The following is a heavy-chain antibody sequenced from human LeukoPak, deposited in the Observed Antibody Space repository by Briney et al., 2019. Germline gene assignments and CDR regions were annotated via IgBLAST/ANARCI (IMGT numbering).Heavy chain of an antibody. CDR2: IDPSDSHT. V-gene: IGHV5-10-1*01. Sequence: GESLKISCKGSGYSFASYWISWVRQMPGKGLEWMGRIDPSDSHTNYSPSFQGHVTISGDKSISTAYLQWSSLKASDTAMYYCARQYHYDSSGYPYAFEIWGPGTLVTVSS. CDR1: GYSFASYW. CDR3: ARQYHYDSSGYPYAFEI. J-gene: IGHJ3*02. D-gene: IGHD3-22*01.